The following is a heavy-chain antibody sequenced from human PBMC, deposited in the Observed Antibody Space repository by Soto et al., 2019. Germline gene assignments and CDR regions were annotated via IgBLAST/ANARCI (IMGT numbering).Heavy chain of an antibody. V-gene: IGHV3-23*01. J-gene: IGHJ6*01. CDR1: GVNCRNDA. D-gene: IGHD2-2*01. CDR2: ISSKGGSA. Sequence: PWWSLRLSGAAAGVNCRNDARKCFRHAPGQGLQWCSCISSKGGSAYYADAVKCRFTISRDNAKNTLYLQMNSLRADDRAVYCSAVGCYVHYYCGFDVWRQGTTVTVSS. CDR3: AVGCYVHYYCGFDV.